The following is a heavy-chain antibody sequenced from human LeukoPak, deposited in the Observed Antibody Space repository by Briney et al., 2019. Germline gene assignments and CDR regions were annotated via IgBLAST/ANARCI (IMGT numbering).Heavy chain of an antibody. CDR2: IYYSGST. CDR3: ARGVSYYDSSGYYNEYFQH. CDR1: GGSISSYY. Sequence: SETLSLTCTVSGGSISSYYWSWIRQPPGKGLEWIGYIYYSGSTNYNPSLKSRVTISVDTSKNQFSLKLSSVTAADTVVYYCARGVSYYDSSGYYNEYFQHWGQGTLVTVSS. J-gene: IGHJ1*01. D-gene: IGHD3-22*01. V-gene: IGHV4-59*08.